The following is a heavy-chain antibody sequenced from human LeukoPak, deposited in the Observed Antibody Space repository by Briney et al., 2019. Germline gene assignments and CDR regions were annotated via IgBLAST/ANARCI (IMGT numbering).Heavy chain of an antibody. CDR3: ARDPVLLWFGEIDY. J-gene: IGHJ4*02. Sequence: GGSLRLSCAASGFTFSSYAMNWVRLAPGKGLEWVSYMSSSSSSIYYADSVKGRFTMSRDNAKNSLYLQMTRLRDEDTAVYYCARDPVLLWFGEIDYWGQGTLVTVSS. CDR1: GFTFSSYA. D-gene: IGHD3-10*01. CDR2: MSSSSSSI. V-gene: IGHV3-48*02.